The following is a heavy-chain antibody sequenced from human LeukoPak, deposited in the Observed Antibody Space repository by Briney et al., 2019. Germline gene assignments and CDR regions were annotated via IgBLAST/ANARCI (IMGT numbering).Heavy chain of an antibody. CDR2: ISSSSSYI. Sequence: GGSLRLSCAASGFTFSSYSMNWVRQAPGKGLEWGSSISSSSSYIYYADSVKGRFTISRDTDKNSLYLQMNSLRAEDTAVYYCARGGRAREPNYYYYYMDVWGKGTTVTVSS. CDR3: ARGGRAREPNYYYYYMDV. V-gene: IGHV3-21*01. CDR1: GFTFSSYS. D-gene: IGHD1-14*01. J-gene: IGHJ6*03.